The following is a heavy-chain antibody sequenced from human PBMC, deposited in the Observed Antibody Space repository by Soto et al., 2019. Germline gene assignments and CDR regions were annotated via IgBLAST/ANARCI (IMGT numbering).Heavy chain of an antibody. CDR2: IYYSGST. Sequence: QVQLQESGPGLVQPSKTLSLTCTVSGGSISSYYWSWIRQPPGKELQYIGYIYYSGSTNYNPSLNSRVTTADETSTNQCSLSMSFVTAADTAVYYGARGWWELEGYVMHVWGQGTTVTVSS. CDR1: GGSISSYY. J-gene: IGHJ6*02. CDR3: ARGWWELEGYVMHV. V-gene: IGHV4-59*08. D-gene: IGHD2-15*01.